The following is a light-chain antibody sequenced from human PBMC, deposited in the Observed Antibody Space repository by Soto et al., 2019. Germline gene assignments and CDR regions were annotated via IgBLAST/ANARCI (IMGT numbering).Light chain of an antibody. J-gene: IGLJ2*01. Sequence: QSALTQPASVSGSPGQSITISCTGTSSDVGGYNYVSWYQQHPGKVPKVMIYDVSNRPSGVSNRFSGSKSGNTASLTISGLQAEDEADYYCSSYTSSSTYVVFGGGTQLTVL. V-gene: IGLV2-14*01. CDR2: DVS. CDR3: SSYTSSSTYVV. CDR1: SSDVGGYNY.